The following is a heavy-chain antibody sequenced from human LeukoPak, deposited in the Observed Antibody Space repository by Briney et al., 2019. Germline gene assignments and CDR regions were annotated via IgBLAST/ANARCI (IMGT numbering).Heavy chain of an antibody. J-gene: IGHJ3*02. D-gene: IGHD3-16*01. Sequence: SETLSLTCTVSGGSISSGTFYWSWIRQPPGKGLEWIGYIHYSGSPNYNPSLKSRVTMSVDTSKNQFSLKWSSVTAADTAVYYCAREGGAGAFDIWGQGTMVTVSS. CDR3: AREGGAGAFDI. CDR1: GGSISSGTFY. V-gene: IGHV4-61*01. CDR2: IHYSGSP.